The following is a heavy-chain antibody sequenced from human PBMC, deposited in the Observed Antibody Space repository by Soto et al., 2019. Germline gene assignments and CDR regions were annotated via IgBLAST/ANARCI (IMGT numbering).Heavy chain of an antibody. Sequence: GGSLRLSCAASGFTFSSYSMNWVRQAPGKGLEWVSYISSSSSTIYYADSVKGRFTISRDNAKNSLYLQMNSLRAEDTAVYYCARTKCSGGSCYSFDFDYWGQGTLVTVSS. J-gene: IGHJ4*02. CDR3: ARTKCSGGSCYSFDFDY. CDR1: GFTFSSYS. V-gene: IGHV3-48*01. D-gene: IGHD2-15*01. CDR2: ISSSSSTI.